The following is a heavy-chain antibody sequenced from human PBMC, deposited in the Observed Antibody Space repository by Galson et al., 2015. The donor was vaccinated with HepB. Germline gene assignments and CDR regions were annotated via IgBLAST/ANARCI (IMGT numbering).Heavy chain of an antibody. V-gene: IGHV3-7*03. CDR2: IKQDGSEK. CDR1: GFTFSSCW. Sequence: LRLSCAASGFTFSSCWMSWVRQAPGKGLEWVANIKQDGSEKYYVDSVKGRFTISRDNAKDSLYLQMDSLRVEDTAVYYCARDWGVYGDYDRFSPYWGQGTLVTVSS. J-gene: IGHJ4*02. D-gene: IGHD4-17*01. CDR3: ARDWGVYGDYDRFSPY.